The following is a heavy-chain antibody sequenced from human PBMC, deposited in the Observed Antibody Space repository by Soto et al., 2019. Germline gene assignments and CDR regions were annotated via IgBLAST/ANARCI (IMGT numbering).Heavy chain of an antibody. J-gene: IGHJ6*02. CDR2: IIPIFGTA. V-gene: IGHV1-69*01. Sequence: QVQLVQSGAEVKKPGSSVKVSCKASGGTFSSYAISWVRQAPGQGLEWMGGIIPIFGTANYAQKFHGRVTITADESTSTAYMELSSLRAEDTVVYYCARSYYYDSSGYAGYYYYGMDVWGQGTTVTVSS. D-gene: IGHD3-22*01. CDR3: ARSYYYDSSGYAGYYYYGMDV. CDR1: GGTFSSYA.